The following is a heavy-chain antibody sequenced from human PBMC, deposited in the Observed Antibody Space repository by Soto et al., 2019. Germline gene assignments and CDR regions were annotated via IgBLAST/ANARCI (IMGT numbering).Heavy chain of an antibody. CDR2: IIPIFGTA. CDR1: GGTFSSYA. Sequence: SVKVSCKASGGTFSSYAISWVRQAPGQGLEWMGGIIPIFGTANYAQKFQGRVTITADESTSTAYMELSSLRSEDTAVYYCARDERGVYDYVWGSYRLWGQGTLVTVSS. V-gene: IGHV1-69*13. CDR3: ARDERGVYDYVWGSYRL. D-gene: IGHD3-16*02. J-gene: IGHJ4*02.